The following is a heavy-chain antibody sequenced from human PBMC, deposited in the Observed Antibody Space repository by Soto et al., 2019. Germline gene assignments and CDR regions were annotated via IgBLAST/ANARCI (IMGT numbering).Heavy chain of an antibody. CDR3: ASVVSNTAAGEIYS. J-gene: IGHJ5*01. CDR1: GFNFRSYC. Sequence: PGGSLRVSCSGSGFNFRSYCLNWVRRSPGKGLEWVSFISVSGSIKYYADSVRGRFTISSDNANNSLYLQMNSLRAEDTAIYYCASVVSNTAAGEIYSWGQG. V-gene: IGHV3-48*04. D-gene: IGHD6-13*01. CDR2: ISVSGSIK.